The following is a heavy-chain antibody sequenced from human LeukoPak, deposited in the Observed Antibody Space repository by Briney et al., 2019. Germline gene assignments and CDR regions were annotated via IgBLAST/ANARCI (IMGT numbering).Heavy chain of an antibody. CDR1: GGSISSGGYY. J-gene: IGHJ4*02. D-gene: IGHD6-19*01. V-gene: IGHV4-31*03. Sequence: TSETLSLTCTVSGGSISSGGYYWSWIRQHPGKGLGWIGYIYYSGSTYYNPSLKSRVTISVDTSKNQFSLKLSSVTAADTAVYYCARDRSSGWYHFDYWGQGTVVTVSS. CDR3: ARDRSSGWYHFDY. CDR2: IYYSGST.